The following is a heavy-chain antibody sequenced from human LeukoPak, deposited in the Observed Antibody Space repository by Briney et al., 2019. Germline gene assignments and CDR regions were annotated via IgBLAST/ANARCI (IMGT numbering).Heavy chain of an antibody. CDR1: GASFNSDDQY. CDR3: SRGLDSRKLGY. J-gene: IGHJ4*02. CDR2: IHPSGML. Sequence: SETLSLTCTVSGASFNSDDQYWNWIRQSPGKGLEWIGSIHPSGMLYNNPSLESRVTMSRDTSKKEFSLNRNSVTAADTAVYFCSRGLDSRKLGYWGQGILVTVSS. V-gene: IGHV4-31*03. D-gene: IGHD3-22*01.